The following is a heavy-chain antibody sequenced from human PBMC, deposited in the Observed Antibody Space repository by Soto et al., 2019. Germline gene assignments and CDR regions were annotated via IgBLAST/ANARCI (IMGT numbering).Heavy chain of an antibody. V-gene: IGHV3-74*01. CDR3: ARGDCVGGTCYSLAGSFYYYMDV. J-gene: IGHJ6*03. CDR2: INSDGSVS. D-gene: IGHD2-15*01. CDR1: GFTFSNYW. Sequence: EVQLVESGGGLVQPGGSLRLSCAASGFTFSNYWMYWVRQAPGEGLVWVSRINSDGSVSSYADSVKDRLTISRDNVKNTLYLQMDSLRAEDTAVYYCARGDCVGGTCYSLAGSFYYYMDVWGKGTTVTVFS.